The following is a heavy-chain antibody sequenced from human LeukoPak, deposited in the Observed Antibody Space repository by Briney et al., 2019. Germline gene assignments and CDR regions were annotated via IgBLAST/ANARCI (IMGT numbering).Heavy chain of an antibody. CDR3: ARDAGDFDY. CDR1: GSTFSSYG. Sequence: GGSLRLSCAASGSTFSSYGMHWVRQAPGKGLEWVAVISYDGSNKYYADSVKGRFTISKDNSKNTLYLQMNSLRAEDTAVYYCARDAGDFDYWGQGTLVTVSS. V-gene: IGHV3-30*03. CDR2: ISYDGSNK. J-gene: IGHJ4*02. D-gene: IGHD7-27*01.